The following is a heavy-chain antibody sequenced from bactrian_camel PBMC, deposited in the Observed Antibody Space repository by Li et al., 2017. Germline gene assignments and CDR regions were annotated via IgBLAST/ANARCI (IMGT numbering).Heavy chain of an antibody. V-gene: IGHV3S40*01. CDR2: IGSNGGST. Sequence: VQLVESGGGLVQPGGSLRLSCAASGFTFSGYMLSWVRQAPGKGLEWVSRIGSNGGSTYYSDSVKGRFTISRDNAKNTLYLQLNSLKPEDTAVYYCVRHVAGADNYWGQGTQVTVS. CDR1: GFTFSGYM. CDR3: VRHVAGADNY. J-gene: IGHJ4*01.